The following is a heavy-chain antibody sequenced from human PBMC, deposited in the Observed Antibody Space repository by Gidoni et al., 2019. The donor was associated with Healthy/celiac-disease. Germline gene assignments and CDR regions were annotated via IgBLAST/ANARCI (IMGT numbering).Heavy chain of an antibody. D-gene: IGHD2-2*01. V-gene: IGHV3-23*01. CDR2: ISGSGGST. Sequence: EVQLLESGGGLVQPGGSLRLPCAASGFPFSSYAMSWVRQAPGKGLEWVSAISGSGGSTYYADSVKGRFTISRDNSKNTLYLQMNSLRAEDTAVYYCAKDAAMVPYFDYWGQGTLVTVSS. J-gene: IGHJ4*02. CDR1: GFPFSSYA. CDR3: AKDAAMVPYFDY.